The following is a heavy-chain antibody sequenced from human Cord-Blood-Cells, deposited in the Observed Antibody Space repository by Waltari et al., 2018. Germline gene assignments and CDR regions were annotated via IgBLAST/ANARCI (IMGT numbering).Heavy chain of an antibody. CDR2: IKQDGSGK. D-gene: IGHD1-26*01. J-gene: IGHJ3*02. CDR1: GFTFSSYW. V-gene: IGHV3-7*04. CDR3: ARVSGSYYGAFDI. Sequence: EVQLVESGGGLVQPGGSLRLSCAASGFTFSSYWMSWVRQAPGKGLGWVDNIKQDGSGKYYVDSVKGRFTISRDNAKNSLYLQRNGLRAEDTAVYYCARVSGSYYGAFDIWGQGTMVTVSS.